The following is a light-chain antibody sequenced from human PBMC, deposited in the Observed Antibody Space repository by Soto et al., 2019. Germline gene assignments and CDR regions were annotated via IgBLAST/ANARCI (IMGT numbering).Light chain of an antibody. J-gene: IGLJ3*02. CDR2: ENS. CDR1: SSDVGSYNL. V-gene: IGLV2-23*01. CDR3: CSYAGSDNWV. Sequence: QSALTQPASVSGSPGQSITISCTGTSSDVGSYNLVSWYQHHPGKAPKLMIYENSKWPSGVSDRFSGSKSGNTASLTISGLQAEDEADYYCCSYAGSDNWVFGGGTKLTVL.